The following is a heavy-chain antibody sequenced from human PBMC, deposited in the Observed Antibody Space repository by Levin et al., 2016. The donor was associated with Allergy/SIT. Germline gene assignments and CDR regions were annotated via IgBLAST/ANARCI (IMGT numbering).Heavy chain of an antibody. CDR3: ARERGTNLVRGVDSPPLDY. D-gene: IGHD3-10*01. V-gene: IGHV3-21*04. CDR2: ISSSSHYI. J-gene: IGHJ4*02. CDR1: GFTFSDYS. Sequence: LSLTCAASGFTFSDYSLNWVRQAPGKGLQWVSFISSSSHYIYYADSVKGRFTISRDNAKNSLFLQMNSLRAEDTAVYYCARERGTNLVRGVDSPPLDYWGQGVLVTVSS.